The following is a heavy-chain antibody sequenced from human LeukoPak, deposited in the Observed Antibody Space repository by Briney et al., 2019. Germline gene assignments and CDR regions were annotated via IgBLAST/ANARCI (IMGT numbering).Heavy chain of an antibody. CDR1: GLTVRSNY. J-gene: IGHJ5*02. CDR2: IRYDGSNK. Sequence: PGGSLRLSCAASGLTVRSNYMSWVRQAPGKGLEWVAHIRYDGSNKYYANSVKGRFTISRDDSKKMLYLQMNSLRPEDTAVYYCARGRRSGGITMIRGVKDRGWFDPWGQGTLVTVSS. D-gene: IGHD3-10*01. V-gene: IGHV3-30*02. CDR3: ARGRRSGGITMIRGVKDRGWFDP.